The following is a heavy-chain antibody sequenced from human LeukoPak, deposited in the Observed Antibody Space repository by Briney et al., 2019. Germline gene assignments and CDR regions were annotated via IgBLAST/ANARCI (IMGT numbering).Heavy chain of an antibody. CDR3: ARDGSKGAFDI. Sequence: PGGSLRLSCAASGFTFSSYGMHWVRQAPGKGLEWVAVIWYDGSNKYYADSVKGRFTISRDNSKNTLYLQMNSLRAEDTAVYYCARDGSKGAFDIWGQGTMVTVSS. V-gene: IGHV3-33*08. CDR2: IWYDGSNK. J-gene: IGHJ3*02. D-gene: IGHD2-2*03. CDR1: GFTFSSYG.